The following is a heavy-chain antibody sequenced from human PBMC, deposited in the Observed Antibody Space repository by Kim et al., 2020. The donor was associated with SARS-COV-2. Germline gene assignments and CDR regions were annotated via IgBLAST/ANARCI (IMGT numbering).Heavy chain of an antibody. CDR2: IYYSGST. Sequence: SETLSLTCTVSSGSISSGGYYWSWIRQHPGKGLEWIGYIYYSGSTYYNTSLKSRVTISVDTSKNQFSLKLSSVTAADTAVYYCARVPWGTSNYAGRGGFDIWGQGTMVTVSS. V-gene: IGHV4-31*03. CDR1: SGSISSGGYY. J-gene: IGHJ3*02. D-gene: IGHD4-4*01. CDR3: ARVPWGTSNYAGRGGFDI.